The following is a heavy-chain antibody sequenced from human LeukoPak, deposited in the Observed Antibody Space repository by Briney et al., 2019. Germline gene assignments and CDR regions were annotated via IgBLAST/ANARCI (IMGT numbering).Heavy chain of an antibody. Sequence: ASVKVSCKASGYTFTSYGISWVRQAPGQGLEWMGWISAYNGNTNYAQKFQGRVTITADESTSTAYMELSSLRSEDTAVYYCASGPCSSTSCYTFFDYWGQGTLVTVSS. D-gene: IGHD2-2*02. V-gene: IGHV1-18*01. J-gene: IGHJ4*02. CDR1: GYTFTSYG. CDR2: ISAYNGNT. CDR3: ASGPCSSTSCYTFFDY.